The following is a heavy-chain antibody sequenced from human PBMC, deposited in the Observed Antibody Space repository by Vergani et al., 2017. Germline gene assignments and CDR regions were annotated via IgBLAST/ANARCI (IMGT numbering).Heavy chain of an antibody. J-gene: IGHJ6*02. CDR3: ARDGGANSGYDYDYYYGMDV. CDR1: GYTFTGYY. Sequence: QVQLVQSGAEVKKPGASVKVSCKASGYTFTGYYMHWVRQAPGQGLEWMGWINPNSGGTNYAQKFQGRVTMTRDTSISTAYMELSRLRSDDTAVYYCARDGGANSGYDYDYYYGMDVWGQGTTVTVSS. CDR2: INPNSGGT. V-gene: IGHV1-2*02. D-gene: IGHD5-12*01.